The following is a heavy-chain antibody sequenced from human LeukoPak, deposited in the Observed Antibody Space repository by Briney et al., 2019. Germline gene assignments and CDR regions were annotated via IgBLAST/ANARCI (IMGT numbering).Heavy chain of an antibody. Sequence: PSETLSLTCTVSGGSISSGSYYWSWIRQPAGKGLEWIGYIYYSGSTNYNPSLKSRVTISVDTSKNQFSLKLSSVTAADTAVYYCARVRRYSYGYDGAFDIWGQGTMVTVSS. D-gene: IGHD5-18*01. CDR2: IYYSGST. V-gene: IGHV4-61*10. CDR3: ARVRRYSYGYDGAFDI. J-gene: IGHJ3*02. CDR1: GGSISSGSYY.